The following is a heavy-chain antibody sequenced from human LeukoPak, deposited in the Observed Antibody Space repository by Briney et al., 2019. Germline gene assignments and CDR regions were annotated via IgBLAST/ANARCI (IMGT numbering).Heavy chain of an antibody. D-gene: IGHD6-19*01. Sequence: GGSLRLSCAASGFTFSSYGMSWVRQAPGKGLEWVSAISDSGGSTYYADSVKGRFTISRDTSKNTLYLQMNRLRAEDTAVYYCARDLDSSGWYGYFDYWGQGTLVTVSS. CDR2: ISDSGGST. CDR1: GFTFSSYG. V-gene: IGHV3-23*01. J-gene: IGHJ4*02. CDR3: ARDLDSSGWYGYFDY.